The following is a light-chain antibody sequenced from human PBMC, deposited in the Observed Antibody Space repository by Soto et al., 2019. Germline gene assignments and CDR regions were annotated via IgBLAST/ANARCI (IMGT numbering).Light chain of an antibody. CDR3: QQYCSLRT. CDR2: GAS. CDR1: QSVSSSY. J-gene: IGKJ4*01. V-gene: IGKV3-20*01. Sequence: IVLTQSPCTLSLSQGERATLSCRASQSVSSSYLAWYQQKPGQAPRLIIYGASSRATGIPDRFSGSGSGTDFTLTISRLEPEDFAVYCWQQYCSLRTFGGGTKVDI.